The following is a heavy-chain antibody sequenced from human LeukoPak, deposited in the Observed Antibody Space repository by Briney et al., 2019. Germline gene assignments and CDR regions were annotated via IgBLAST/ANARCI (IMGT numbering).Heavy chain of an antibody. CDR1: GGSISSGSYY. Sequence: SETLSLTCTVSGGSISSGSYYWSWIRQPAGKGLEWIGRIYTSGSTNYNPSLKSRVTISVDTSKNQFSLKLSSVTAADTAVYYCARASAAAFDYWGQGTLVTVSS. CDR2: IYTSGST. J-gene: IGHJ4*02. D-gene: IGHD2-2*01. CDR3: ARASAAAFDY. V-gene: IGHV4-61*02.